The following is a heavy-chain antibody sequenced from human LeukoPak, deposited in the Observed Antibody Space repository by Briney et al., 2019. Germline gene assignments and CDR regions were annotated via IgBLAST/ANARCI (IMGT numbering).Heavy chain of an antibody. CDR3: ARVEWDIVLMVYVY. D-gene: IGHD2-8*01. CDR2: MNPNSGNT. V-gene: IGHV1-8*01. Sequence: ASVKVSCKASGYTFTSYDINCVRQATGQGLEWMGWMNPNSGNTGYAQKFQGRVTMTRNTSISTAYMELSSLRSEDTAVYYCARVEWDIVLMVYVYWGQGTLVTVSS. CDR1: GYTFTSYD. J-gene: IGHJ4*02.